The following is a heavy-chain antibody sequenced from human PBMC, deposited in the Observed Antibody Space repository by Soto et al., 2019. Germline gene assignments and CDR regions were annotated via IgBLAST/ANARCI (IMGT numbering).Heavy chain of an antibody. CDR3: ARAKYYYDSSGYLVY. J-gene: IGHJ4*02. V-gene: IGHV3-30-3*01. Sequence: GGALRLSCAASGFTFSSYAMHWVRQAPGKGLEWVAVISYDGSNKYYADSVKGRFTISRDDSKNTLYLQMNSLRAEDTAVYYCARAKYYYDSSGYLVYWSQGTLVTVSS. CDR2: ISYDGSNK. D-gene: IGHD3-22*01. CDR1: GFTFSSYA.